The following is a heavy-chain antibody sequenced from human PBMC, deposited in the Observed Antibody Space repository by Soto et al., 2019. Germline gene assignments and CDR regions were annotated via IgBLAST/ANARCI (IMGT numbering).Heavy chain of an antibody. Sequence: QITLKESGPTLVRPTQTLTLTCTFSGFSRSTTGVAVAWIRQPPGEALEWLALIYWDDDKRYNSSLKSRLTITKDTSRDQVVLAMTNMDPMDTATYFCAHSQRGPRDFWGPGILVTVSS. J-gene: IGHJ4*02. CDR2: IYWDDDK. CDR1: GFSRSTTGVA. V-gene: IGHV2-5*02. CDR3: AHSQRGPRDF. D-gene: IGHD5-12*01.